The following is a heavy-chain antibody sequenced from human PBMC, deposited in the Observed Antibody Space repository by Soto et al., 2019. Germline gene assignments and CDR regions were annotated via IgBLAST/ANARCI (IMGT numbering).Heavy chain of an antibody. Sequence: EVQLVESGGGLVQPGGSLRLSCAASGFTFSIYSMNWVRQAPGKGLEWIPYIGSSGDNTIYHADSVKGRFTISRENAKNSLYLQMNSLRAEDTAVYYCARSPGYCSGGRCYNWFDAWGQGTLVTVPS. J-gene: IGHJ5*02. D-gene: IGHD2-15*01. CDR1: GFTFSIYS. V-gene: IGHV3-48*01. CDR3: ARSPGYCSGGRCYNWFDA. CDR2: IGSSGDNTI.